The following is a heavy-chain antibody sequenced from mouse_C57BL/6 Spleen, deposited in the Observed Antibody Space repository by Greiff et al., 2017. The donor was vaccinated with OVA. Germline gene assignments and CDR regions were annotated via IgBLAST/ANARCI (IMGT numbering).Heavy chain of an antibody. V-gene: IGHV1-26*01. J-gene: IGHJ3*01. CDR2: INPNNGGT. Sequence: VQLQQSGPELVKPGASVKISCKASGYTFTDYYMNWVKQSHGKSLEWIGDINPNNGGTSYNQKFKGKATLTVDKSSSTAYMELRSLPSEDSAVYYCAGTAQAPWFAYWGQGTLVTVSA. CDR1: GYTFTDYY. D-gene: IGHD3-2*02. CDR3: AGTAQAPWFAY.